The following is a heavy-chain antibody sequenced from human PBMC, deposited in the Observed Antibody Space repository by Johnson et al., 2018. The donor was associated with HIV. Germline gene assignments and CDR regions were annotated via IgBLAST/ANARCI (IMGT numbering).Heavy chain of an antibody. CDR2: IWYDGSNK. J-gene: IGHJ3*02. V-gene: IGHV3-33*01. CDR3: ARFGDMATSFHGFDI. CDR1: GFTFSNFG. Sequence: VQLVESGGGVVQPGRSLRLSCAASGFTFSNFGMHWVRQAPGKGLEWVAVIWYDGSNKYYADSVKGRFTISRDNSKKTLYLQMNSLRAEDTAVYYCARFGDMATSFHGFDIWGQGTMVTVSS. D-gene: IGHD5-24*01.